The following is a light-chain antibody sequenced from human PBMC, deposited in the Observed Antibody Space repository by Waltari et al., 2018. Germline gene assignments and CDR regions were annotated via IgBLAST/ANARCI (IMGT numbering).Light chain of an antibody. CDR2: GAS. V-gene: IGKV3-15*01. CDR3: QQYNNRPYT. CDR1: QTLTSN. J-gene: IGKJ2*01. Sequence: EIVMTQSPATLSVSPGERPTLPCRASQTLTSNLAWSQQKPGQAPRLLIYGASTRATGIPARFSGSGSGTQFTLTISSLQSEDFVVYYCQQYNNRPYTFGQGTKLEIK.